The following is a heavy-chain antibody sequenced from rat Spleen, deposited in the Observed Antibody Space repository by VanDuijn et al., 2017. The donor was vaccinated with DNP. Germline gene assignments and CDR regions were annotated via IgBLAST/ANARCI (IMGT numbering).Heavy chain of an antibody. J-gene: IGHJ2*01. CDR1: GFTFNDYW. CDR2: TIGSGGNS. Sequence: EVQLVESGGDLVQPGKSLKLSCVASGFTFNDYWMTCIRQVPGKGLEWVASTIGSGGNSYYPDSLKGQFTISRDNAKNTLYLQMNSLRSEDTATYYCARGVYGGYLYFDYWGQGVMVTVSS. D-gene: IGHD1-11*01. CDR3: ARGVYGGYLYFDY. V-gene: IGHV5-31*01.